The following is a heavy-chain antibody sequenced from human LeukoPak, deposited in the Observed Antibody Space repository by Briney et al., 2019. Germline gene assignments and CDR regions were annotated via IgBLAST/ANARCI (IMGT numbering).Heavy chain of an antibody. CDR2: IQYSGST. CDR1: GGSISSYH. V-gene: IGHV4-59*08. Sequence: KTSETLSLTCTVSGGSISSYHWSWIRQSPGKELEWMGYIQYSGSTNRNPSLKSRVTISVDTSKNQFSLKLSSVTAADTVVYYCASLIYDSSGYYFDKWGQGTLVTVSS. J-gene: IGHJ4*02. CDR3: ASLIYDSSGYYFDK. D-gene: IGHD3-22*01.